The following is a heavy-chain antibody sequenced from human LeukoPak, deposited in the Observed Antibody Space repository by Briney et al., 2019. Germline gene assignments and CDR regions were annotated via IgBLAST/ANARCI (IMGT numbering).Heavy chain of an antibody. D-gene: IGHD3-3*01. CDR2: VRYDGHEK. J-gene: IGHJ4*02. CDR3: AKDKGLGAYYYFFDY. Sequence: GESLRLSCAASGFSFSYYGFHWVRQAPDKGLEWVAFVRYDGHEKYYAESVKGRFTISKDTSRNTLYLQMNSLRPEDTAMYYCAKDKGLGAYYYFFDYWGQGTLVTVSS. CDR1: GFSFSYYG. V-gene: IGHV3-30*02.